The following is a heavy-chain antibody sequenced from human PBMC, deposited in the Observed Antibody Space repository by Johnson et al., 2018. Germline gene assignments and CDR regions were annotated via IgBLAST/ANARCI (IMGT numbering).Heavy chain of an antibody. Sequence: QVQLVQSGAEVKKPGASVKVSCKASGYTFTTYGLSWVRQAPGQGLEWMGWISAYNGNTNYAQKLQGRVTMSRDTSTNTVYMELGSLTSDDTAVYYWVREGDCGNNCYYFQHWGPGTLVTVSS. V-gene: IGHV1-18*01. J-gene: IGHJ1*01. CDR2: ISAYNGNT. CDR3: VREGDCGNNCYYFQH. D-gene: IGHD2-21*02. CDR1: GYTFTTYG.